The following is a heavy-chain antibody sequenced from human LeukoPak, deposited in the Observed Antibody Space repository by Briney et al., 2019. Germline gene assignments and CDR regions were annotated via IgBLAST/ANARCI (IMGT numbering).Heavy chain of an antibody. CDR2: IRYDGSNE. Sequence: GGSLRLSCAASGFIFSAYAMHWVRQAPGKGLEWVAFIRYDGSNEYYADSVKGRFTISRDNSKNTLYLQMNSLRAEDTAVYYCAKDLRYSGTNKEKDVWGKGTTVTVSS. CDR3: AKDLRYSGTNKEKDV. CDR1: GFIFSAYA. D-gene: IGHD1-26*01. V-gene: IGHV3-30*02. J-gene: IGHJ6*04.